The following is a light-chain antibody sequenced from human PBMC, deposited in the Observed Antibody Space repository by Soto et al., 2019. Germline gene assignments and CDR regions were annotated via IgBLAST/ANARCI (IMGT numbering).Light chain of an antibody. CDR1: QSISSY. CDR3: PQSYSTAWT. J-gene: IGKJ1*01. V-gene: IGKV1-39*01. CDR2: AAS. Sequence: DIQVTQSPSSLSASVGDRVTITCRASQSISSYLNWYQQKPGKAPKLLIYAASSLQSGVPSRFSGDGSGTDFTLTISSLQPEDFATYYCPQSYSTAWTFGEGTKVEIK.